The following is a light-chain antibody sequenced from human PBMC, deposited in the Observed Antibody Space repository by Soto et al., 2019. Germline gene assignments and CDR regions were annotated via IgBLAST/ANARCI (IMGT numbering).Light chain of an antibody. Sequence: DIQMTQSPSSVSASVGDRVTITCRASQGISSSLAWYQQKPAKAPKLLIYAASSLQRGVPSRFSGSRSATDNTLTTSSLQPEDFATYYGQHDNSFPRTFGQGTKVEIK. V-gene: IGKV1-12*01. J-gene: IGKJ1*01. CDR2: AAS. CDR3: QHDNSFPRT. CDR1: QGISSS.